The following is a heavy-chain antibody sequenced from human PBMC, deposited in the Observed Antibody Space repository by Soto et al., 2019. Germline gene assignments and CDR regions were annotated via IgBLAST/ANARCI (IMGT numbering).Heavy chain of an antibody. CDR1: GYSFSNYW. D-gene: IGHD3-10*01. Sequence: PGESLKISCEASGYSFSNYWITWVRQMPGKGLEWMGTTDPSDSYTNYSPSFQGHVTLSADKSISTAYLQWSSLKASDTAIYYCARHYYGSATYYDYWGQGTLVT. J-gene: IGHJ4*02. V-gene: IGHV5-10-1*01. CDR3: ARHYYGSATYYDY. CDR2: TDPSDSYT.